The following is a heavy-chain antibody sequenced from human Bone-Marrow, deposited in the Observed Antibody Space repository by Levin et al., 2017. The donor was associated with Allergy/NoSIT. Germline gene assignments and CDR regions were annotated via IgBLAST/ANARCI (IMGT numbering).Heavy chain of an antibody. J-gene: IGHJ4*02. Sequence: GESLKISCQASGFTFREHFMTWIRQAPGKGLEWVSYISSAGNTILYGDSVKGRFTISRDDAENSVYLQMDSLRDEDTAVYFCARGSNVGYGYYFDRWGQGSLVTVSS. CDR1: GFTFREHF. CDR3: ARGSNVGYGYYFDR. CDR2: ISSAGNTI. V-gene: IGHV3-11*01. D-gene: IGHD3-16*01.